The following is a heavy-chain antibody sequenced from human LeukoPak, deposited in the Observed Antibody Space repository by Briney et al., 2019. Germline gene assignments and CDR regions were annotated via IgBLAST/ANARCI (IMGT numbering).Heavy chain of an antibody. CDR2: INHSGST. CDR3: ARRRRIVGATPGAFDI. D-gene: IGHD1-26*01. Sequence: SETLSLTCTVSGGSIGSYFWTWIRQPPGKGLEWIGEINHSGSTNYNPSLKSRVTISVDTSKNQFSLKLSSVTAADTAVYYCARRRRIVGATPGAFDIWGQGTMVTVSS. V-gene: IGHV4-34*01. CDR1: GGSIGSYF. J-gene: IGHJ3*02.